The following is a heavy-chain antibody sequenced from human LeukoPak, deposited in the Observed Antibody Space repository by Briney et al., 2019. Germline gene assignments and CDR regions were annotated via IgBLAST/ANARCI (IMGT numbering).Heavy chain of an antibody. D-gene: IGHD2-2*01. J-gene: IGHJ6*04. CDR3: AKGEEGSTSLYGMDV. CDR1: GFTFSSYA. CDR2: ISGSGGST. Sequence: QTGGSLRLSCAASGFTFSSYAMSWVRQAPGKGLEWVSAISGSGGSTYYADSVKGRFTISRDNSKNMLYLQMNSLRAEGTAVYYCAKGEEGSTSLYGMDVWGKGTTVTVSS. V-gene: IGHV3-23*01.